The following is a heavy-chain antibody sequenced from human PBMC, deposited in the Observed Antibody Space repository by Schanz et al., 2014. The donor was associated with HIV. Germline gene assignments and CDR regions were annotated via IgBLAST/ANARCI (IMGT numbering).Heavy chain of an antibody. CDR3: ARDRMDTVVSYYYYYGMDV. CDR1: GFTFSSFG. D-gene: IGHD4-17*01. Sequence: QVQLVESGGGVVQPGRSLRLSCAASGFTFSSFGMHWVRQAPGKGLEWVAVIWYDGSHKHYADSVKGRFTISRDTSKNTLYLQMNSLRGEDSAVYFCARDRMDTVVSYYYYYGMDVWGQGTTVTVSS. CDR2: IWYDGSHK. V-gene: IGHV3-33*08. J-gene: IGHJ6*02.